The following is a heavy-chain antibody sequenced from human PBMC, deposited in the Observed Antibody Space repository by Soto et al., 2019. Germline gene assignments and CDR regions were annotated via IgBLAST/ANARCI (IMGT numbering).Heavy chain of an antibody. CDR2: IIPIFGTA. Sequence: QVQLVQSGAEVKKPGSSVKVSCKASGGTFSSYAISWVRQAPGQGLEWMGGIIPIFGTANYAQKCQGRVTITADESTSTAYMELSSLRSEDTAVYYCAREKGTLELRDYAFDIWGQGTMVTVSS. CDR3: AREKGTLELRDYAFDI. V-gene: IGHV1-69*12. J-gene: IGHJ3*02. CDR1: GGTFSSYA. D-gene: IGHD1-7*01.